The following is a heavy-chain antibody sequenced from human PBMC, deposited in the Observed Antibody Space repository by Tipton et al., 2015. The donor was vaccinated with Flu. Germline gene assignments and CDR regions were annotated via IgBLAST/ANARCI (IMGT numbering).Heavy chain of an antibody. V-gene: IGHV3-23*01. CDR2: ISGSGGST. Sequence: SLRLSCVGSGFTFGDYTMHWVRQAPGKGLEWVSAISGSGGSTYYADSVKGRFTISRDNSKSTLYLQMNSLRAEDTAVYYCAKDQLPVVVTHLNYWGQGTLVTVSS. CDR1: GFTFGDYT. D-gene: IGHD4-23*01. CDR3: AKDQLPVVVTHLNY. J-gene: IGHJ4*02.